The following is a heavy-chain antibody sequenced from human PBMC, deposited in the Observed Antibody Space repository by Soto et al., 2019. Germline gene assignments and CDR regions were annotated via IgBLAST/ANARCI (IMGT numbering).Heavy chain of an antibody. D-gene: IGHD4-17*01. CDR3: AREGVMVTTVDY. CDR1: GGSISSGDYY. Sequence: QVQLQESGPGLVKPSQTLSLTCTVSGGSISSGDYYWSWIRQPPGKGLEWVGYISYSGSTYYNPSFRSRVTISVDTSKTQFSLKLSSVTAADTAVYYCAREGVMVTTVDYWGQGTLVTVSS. V-gene: IGHV4-30-4*01. J-gene: IGHJ4*02. CDR2: ISYSGST.